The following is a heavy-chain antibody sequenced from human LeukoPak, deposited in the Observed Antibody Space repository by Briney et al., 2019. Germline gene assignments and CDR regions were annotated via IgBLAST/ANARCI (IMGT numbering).Heavy chain of an antibody. J-gene: IGHJ4*02. Sequence: ASVKVSCTASGYTFTSYAMHWVRQAPGQRLEWMGWINAGNGNTKYSQKFQGRVTITKDTSASTAYMELRSLRSDDTAVYYCARDWARLDSSGYFFLPLPDYWGQGTLVTVSS. D-gene: IGHD3-22*01. CDR1: GYTFTSYA. V-gene: IGHV1-3*01. CDR2: INAGNGNT. CDR3: ARDWARLDSSGYFFLPLPDY.